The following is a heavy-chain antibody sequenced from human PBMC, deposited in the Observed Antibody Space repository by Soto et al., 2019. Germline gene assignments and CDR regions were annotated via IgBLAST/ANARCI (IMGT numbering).Heavy chain of an antibody. CDR2: VTSSGSTM. Sequence: EVQLVESGGGLVQPGGSLRLSCGVSGLTFKTYSMNWVRQAPGKGLEWISFVTSSGSTMYYADSVKGRFAISRDNAKNSLYLQMNSLREEDTAVYFCARDTYNTGYINWGQGTLVTVSS. CDR3: ARDTYNTGYIN. V-gene: IGHV3-48*02. D-gene: IGHD6-19*01. J-gene: IGHJ4*02. CDR1: GLTFKTYS.